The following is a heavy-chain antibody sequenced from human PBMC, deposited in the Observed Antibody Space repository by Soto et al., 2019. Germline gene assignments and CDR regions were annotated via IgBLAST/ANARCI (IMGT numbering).Heavy chain of an antibody. CDR1: GGSVSSGSYY. Sequence: TSETLSLTCTVSGGSVSSGSYYWSWIRQPPGKGLEWIGYIYYSGSTNYNPSLKSRVTISVDTSKNQFSLKLSSVTAADTAVYYCASFHGSSIAARYWFGPWGQGTLVTVSS. V-gene: IGHV4-61*01. J-gene: IGHJ5*02. CDR2: IYYSGST. D-gene: IGHD6-6*01. CDR3: ASFHGSSIAARYWFGP.